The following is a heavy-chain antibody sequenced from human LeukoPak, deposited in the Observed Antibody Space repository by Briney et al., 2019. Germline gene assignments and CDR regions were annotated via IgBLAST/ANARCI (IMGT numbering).Heavy chain of an antibody. V-gene: IGHV3-20*04. D-gene: IGHD2-15*01. Sequence: RPGGSLRLSCAASGFTFDDYGMGWVRQAPGKGLEWVSGINWNGGSTGYADSVKGRFTISRDNAKNSLYLQMNSLRAEDTALYYCARDGGYCSGGSCSYLDYWGQGTLVTVSS. CDR1: GFTFDDYG. J-gene: IGHJ4*02. CDR3: ARDGGYCSGGSCSYLDY. CDR2: INWNGGST.